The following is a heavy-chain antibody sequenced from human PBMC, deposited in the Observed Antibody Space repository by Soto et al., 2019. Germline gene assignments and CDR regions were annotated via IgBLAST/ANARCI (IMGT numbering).Heavy chain of an antibody. Sequence: QVQLLQSGTEVKKPGASMKISCEPSGFPFTSYTYHWVRQAPGQRPEWVAWINGGSGKTEFSQKLQDRATLTRDTXXXXXXXXXXXXXXDXAATYYCARDRYMAXXXXXXWGRXTLV. CDR3: ARDRYMAXXXXXX. J-gene: IGHJ2*01. CDR1: GFPFTSYT. V-gene: IGHV1-3*01. D-gene: IGHD3-22*01. CDR2: INGGSGKT.